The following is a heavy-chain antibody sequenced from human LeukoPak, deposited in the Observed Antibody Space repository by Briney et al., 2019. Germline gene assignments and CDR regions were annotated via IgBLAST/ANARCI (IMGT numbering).Heavy chain of an antibody. CDR1: GYTFTSYA. V-gene: IGHV1-3*01. CDR2: INAGNGNT. J-gene: IGHJ4*02. CDR3: ATGYAATDFDY. Sequence: ASVKVSCKAPGYTFTSYAMHWVRQAPGQRLEWMGWINAGNGNTKYSQKFQGRVTITRDTSASTAYMELSSLRSEDTAVYYCATGYAATDFDYWAREPWSPSPQ. D-gene: IGHD5-12*01.